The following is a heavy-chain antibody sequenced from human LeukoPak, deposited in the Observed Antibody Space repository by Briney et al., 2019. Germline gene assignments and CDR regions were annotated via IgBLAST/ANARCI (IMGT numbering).Heavy chain of an antibody. D-gene: IGHD3-3*01. Sequence: ASVMVFCKTSGYTFTSYYMIGVRRDPAQGLEGRGGISYYDGNTNYAQTPQDRDTMITAKSTSTAYMELRSLRSDDTAVYYCTRVWSGYYFDYWGRGTLVTVSS. J-gene: IGHJ4*02. CDR2: ISYYDGNT. CDR3: TRVWSGYYFDY. V-gene: IGHV1-18*01. CDR1: GYTFTSYY.